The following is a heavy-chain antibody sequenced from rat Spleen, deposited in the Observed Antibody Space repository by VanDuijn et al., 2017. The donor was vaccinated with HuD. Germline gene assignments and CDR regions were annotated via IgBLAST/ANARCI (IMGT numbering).Heavy chain of an antibody. CDR2: LSHDGGRT. CDR1: GFTFSSYG. D-gene: IGHD1-10*01. V-gene: IGHV5-29*01. Sequence: EVQLVESGGGLVPPGRSLKLSCAASGFTFSSYGMAWVRQAPTKGLEWVATLSHDGGRTYYRDSVKGRFTTSRDNAKSTLYLQMDSLRSEDTATYYCARHGIYNNYGWFAYWGQGTLVTVSS. CDR3: ARHGIYNNYGWFAY. J-gene: IGHJ3*01.